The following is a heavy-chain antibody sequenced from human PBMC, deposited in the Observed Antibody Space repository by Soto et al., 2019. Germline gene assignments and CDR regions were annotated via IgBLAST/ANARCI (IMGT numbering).Heavy chain of an antibody. CDR2: ISSSGSTI. D-gene: IGHD3-3*01. CDR1: GFTFSDYY. Sequence: GGSLRLSCAASGFTFSDYYMSWIRQAPGKGLEWVSYISSSGSTIYYADSVKGRFTISRDNAKNSLYLQMNSLRAEDTAVYYCARVPTGGITIFGVVMGGPFDYWGQGTLVTVSS. J-gene: IGHJ4*02. V-gene: IGHV3-11*01. CDR3: ARVPTGGITIFGVVMGGPFDY.